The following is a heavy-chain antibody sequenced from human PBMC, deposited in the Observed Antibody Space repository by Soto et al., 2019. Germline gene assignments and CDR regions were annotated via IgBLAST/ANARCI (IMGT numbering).Heavy chain of an antibody. CDR2: IIPIFGTA. V-gene: IGHV1-69*13. D-gene: IGHD3-3*01. CDR1: GGTFSSYA. CDR3: ARSAAYDFWSGYPNWFDP. J-gene: IGHJ5*02. Sequence: RASVKVSCKASGGTFSSYAISWVRQAPGQGLEWMGGIIPIFGTANYAQKFQGRVTITADESTSTAYMELSSLRSEDTAVYYCARSAAYDFWSGYPNWFDPWGQGTLVTVSS.